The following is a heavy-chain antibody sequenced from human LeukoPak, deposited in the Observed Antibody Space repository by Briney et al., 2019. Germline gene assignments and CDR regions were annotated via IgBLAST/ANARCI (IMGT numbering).Heavy chain of an antibody. Sequence: GGSLRLSCAASGFTFSSYEMNWVRQAPGKGLEWVSSISSSSSYIYYADSVKGRFTISRDNAKNSLYLQMNSLRAEDTAVYYCARVKDGYNYDYFDYWGQGTLVTVSS. V-gene: IGHV3-21*01. CDR1: GFTFSSYE. D-gene: IGHD5-24*01. CDR2: ISSSSSYI. J-gene: IGHJ4*02. CDR3: ARVKDGYNYDYFDY.